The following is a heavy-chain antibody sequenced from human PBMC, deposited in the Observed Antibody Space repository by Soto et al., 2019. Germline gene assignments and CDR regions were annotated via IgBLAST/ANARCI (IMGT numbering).Heavy chain of an antibody. V-gene: IGHV4-31*03. CDR2: IYYSGST. Sequence: QVQLQVSGPGLVKPSQTLSLTCTVSGGSISSGGYYWSWIRQHPGKGLEWIGYIYYSGSTYYNPSLKSRVTISVDTSKNQFSLKLSSVTAADTAVYYCARDREYYDSSGWHDAFDIWGQGTMVTVSS. D-gene: IGHD3-22*01. CDR3: ARDREYYDSSGWHDAFDI. CDR1: GGSISSGGYY. J-gene: IGHJ3*02.